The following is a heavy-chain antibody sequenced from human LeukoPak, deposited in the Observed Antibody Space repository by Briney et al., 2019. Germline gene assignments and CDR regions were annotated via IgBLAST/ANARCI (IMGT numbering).Heavy chain of an antibody. CDR1: GGSFSGYY. CDR3: ARVPKLLNHNWFDP. Sequence: PSETLSLTCAVYGGSFSGYYWSWIRQPPGKGLEWIGEINHSGSTNYNPSLKSRVTISVDTSKNQSSLKLSSVTAADTAVYYCARVPKLLNHNWFDPWGQGTLVTVSS. D-gene: IGHD1-14*01. CDR2: INHSGST. J-gene: IGHJ5*02. V-gene: IGHV4-34*01.